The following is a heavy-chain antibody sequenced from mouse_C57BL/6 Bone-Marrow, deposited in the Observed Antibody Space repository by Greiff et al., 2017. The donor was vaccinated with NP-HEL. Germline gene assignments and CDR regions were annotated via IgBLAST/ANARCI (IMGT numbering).Heavy chain of an antibody. Sequence: EVKLVESGGGLVKPGGSLKLSCAASGFTFSSYTMSWVHQTPEKRLEWVATISGGGGNTYYPDSVKGRFTISRDNAKNTLYLQMSSLRSEDTALYYCARLYDYGYFDVWGTGTTVTVSS. CDR2: ISGGGGNT. D-gene: IGHD2-3*01. V-gene: IGHV5-9*01. CDR3: ARLYDYGYFDV. CDR1: GFTFSSYT. J-gene: IGHJ1*03.